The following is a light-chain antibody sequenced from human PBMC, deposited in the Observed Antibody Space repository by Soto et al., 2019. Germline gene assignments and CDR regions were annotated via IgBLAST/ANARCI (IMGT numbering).Light chain of an antibody. J-gene: IGKJ1*01. V-gene: IGKV3-20*01. CDR3: QQYGGSPRT. CDR2: GAS. CDR1: QSISSNF. Sequence: ELMVTKSQRTLSLSQGEGATLSFRASQSISSNFLAWYQQKRGQAPRLLIHGASNRATGIPDRFSGSGSGTDFTLTITRLEPEDFAVYYCQQYGGSPRTFGQGTNVDNK.